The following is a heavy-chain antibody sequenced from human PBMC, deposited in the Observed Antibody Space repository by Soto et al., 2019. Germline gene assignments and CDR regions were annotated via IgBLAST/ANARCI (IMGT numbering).Heavy chain of an antibody. CDR1: GYTFTSYY. D-gene: IGHD3-22*01. CDR2: INPSGDSI. J-gene: IGHJ4*02. V-gene: IGHV1-46*01. CDR3: AAYSFDSSGHYRGNY. Sequence: QVQLVQSGAEVKKPGASVRVSCKASGYTFTSYYIHWVRQAPGQGLEWMGIINPSGDSISYAQKFQGRVTLTRDTPTNTVYMELSSLRSEDTALYYCAAYSFDSSGHYRGNYWGQGTLVTVSS.